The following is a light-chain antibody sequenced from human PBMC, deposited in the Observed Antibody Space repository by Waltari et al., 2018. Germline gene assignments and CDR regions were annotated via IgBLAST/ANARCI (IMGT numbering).Light chain of an antibody. Sequence: QSALTQPASVSGSPGQSITISCTGTSSDVGAYDYVSWYQQHPGKAPKLMIYDVTKRPSGVSFRFSASKSGNTASLTISGLQADDEADYYCCSYAGSDIYAVFGGGTKLTVL. CDR1: SSDVGAYDY. CDR2: DVT. V-gene: IGLV2-23*02. J-gene: IGLJ2*01. CDR3: CSYAGSDIYAV.